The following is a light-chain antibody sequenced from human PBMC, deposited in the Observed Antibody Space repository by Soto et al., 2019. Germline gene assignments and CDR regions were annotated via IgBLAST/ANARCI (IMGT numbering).Light chain of an antibody. J-gene: IGKJ3*01. CDR3: QQLNSFPIP. Sequence: IQLTQSPSSLSASVGDRVTITCRASQGIRSFLAWYQQKPGKAPKLLIYGASTLQSGVPSRFSGSGSGTDFTLTIGSLQPEDFATYYCQQLNSFPIPFGPGTKVDIK. CDR1: QGIRSF. CDR2: GAS. V-gene: IGKV1-9*01.